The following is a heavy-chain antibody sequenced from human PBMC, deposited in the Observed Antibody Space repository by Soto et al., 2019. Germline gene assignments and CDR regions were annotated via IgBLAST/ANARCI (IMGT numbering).Heavy chain of an antibody. Sequence: PGGSLRLSCAASGFTFSDYYMSWIRQPPGKGLEWIGYVYHTGRTSYNPSLKSRVSISMDTSKNQFSLNLDSVTAADTAVYFCARDFAYFDSWGQGTLVTVS. CDR3: ARDFAYFDS. D-gene: IGHD3-3*01. J-gene: IGHJ4*02. CDR1: GFTFSDYY. V-gene: IGHV4-59*01. CDR2: VYHTGRT.